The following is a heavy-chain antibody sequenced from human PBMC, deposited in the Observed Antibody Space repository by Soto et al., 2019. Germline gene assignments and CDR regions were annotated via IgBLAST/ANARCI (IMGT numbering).Heavy chain of an antibody. V-gene: IGHV4-61*08. CDR1: VRSISSGDHY. Sequence: PETLSLTCTVSVRSISSGDHYWGWIRQPPGKGREWIGYIYYSGSTNYTPSLKSRVTMSVDTSKNQFSLKLSSVTAADTAVYYCASGGRAYCSGGSCYDLFDPWGQGTLVTVSS. CDR3: ASGGRAYCSGGSCYDLFDP. J-gene: IGHJ5*02. D-gene: IGHD2-15*01. CDR2: IYYSGST.